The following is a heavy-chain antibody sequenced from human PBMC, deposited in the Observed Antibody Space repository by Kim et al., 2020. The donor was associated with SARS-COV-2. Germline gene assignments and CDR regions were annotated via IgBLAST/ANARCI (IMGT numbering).Heavy chain of an antibody. J-gene: IGHJ6*02. CDR2: IYYSGST. D-gene: IGHD3-22*01. Sequence: SETLSLTCTVSGGSISSYYWSWIRQPPGKGLEWIGYIYYSGSTNYNPSLKSRVTISVDTSKNQFSLKLSSVTAADTAVYYCARAGSYYDSSGYLSYYYYGMDVWGQGTTVTVSS. V-gene: IGHV4-59*01. CDR3: ARAGSYYDSSGYLSYYYYGMDV. CDR1: GGSISSYY.